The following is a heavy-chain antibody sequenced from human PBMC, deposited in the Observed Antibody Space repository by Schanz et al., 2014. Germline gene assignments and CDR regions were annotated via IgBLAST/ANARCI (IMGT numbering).Heavy chain of an antibody. CDR1: GYTFTGYY. V-gene: IGHV1-69*09. J-gene: IGHJ4*02. CDR3: ARGRGFYDY. Sequence: QVQLVQSGAEMKKPGASVKVSCKASGYTFTGYYMHWVRQAPGQGLEWMGKIIPVLNIATYAQRFQGGVSITADTSTNTAYMELSSLTSEDTAVHYCARGRGFYDYWGQGTLVTVSS. CDR2: IIPVLNIA. D-gene: IGHD3-10*01.